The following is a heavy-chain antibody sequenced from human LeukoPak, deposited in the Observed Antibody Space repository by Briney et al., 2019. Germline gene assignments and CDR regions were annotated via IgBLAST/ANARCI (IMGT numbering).Heavy chain of an antibody. Sequence: SVKVSCKASGGSFSSYTISWVRQAPGQGLEWMGGIVPLFGRANYAQKFHGRVTIMTDESKTTTYMELNSLRSEGTAVYYCASPSAMISSGYYSKYYFDYWGQGTLVTVSS. V-gene: IGHV1-69*05. CDR3: ASPSAMISSGYYSKYYFDY. D-gene: IGHD3-22*01. CDR1: GGSFSSYT. CDR2: IVPLFGRA. J-gene: IGHJ4*02.